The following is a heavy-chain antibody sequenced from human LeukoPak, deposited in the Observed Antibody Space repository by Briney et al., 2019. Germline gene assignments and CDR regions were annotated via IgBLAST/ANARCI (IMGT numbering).Heavy chain of an antibody. D-gene: IGHD6-13*01. CDR3: ARDSVAAAGTIWFDP. Sequence: GGSLRLSCAASGFTFSSYSMNRVRQAPGKGLEWVSSISSSSSYIYYADSVKGRFTISRDNAKNSLYLQMNSLRAEDTAVYYCARDSVAAAGTIWFDPWGQGTLVTVSS. V-gene: IGHV3-21*01. J-gene: IGHJ5*02. CDR2: ISSSSSYI. CDR1: GFTFSSYS.